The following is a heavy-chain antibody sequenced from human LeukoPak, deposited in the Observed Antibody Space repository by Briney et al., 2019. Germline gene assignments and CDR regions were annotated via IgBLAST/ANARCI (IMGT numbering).Heavy chain of an antibody. D-gene: IGHD2-15*01. CDR2: ISSSSTTI. CDR1: GFTVSSNY. V-gene: IGHV3-48*04. CDR3: ARDSTDRGSDY. Sequence: PGGSLRLSCAASGFTVSSNYMSWVRQAPGKGLEWASYISSSSTTIYYADSVKGRFTISRDNAKNSLYLQMNSLRAEDTAVYYCARDSTDRGSDYWGQGTLVTVSS. J-gene: IGHJ4*02.